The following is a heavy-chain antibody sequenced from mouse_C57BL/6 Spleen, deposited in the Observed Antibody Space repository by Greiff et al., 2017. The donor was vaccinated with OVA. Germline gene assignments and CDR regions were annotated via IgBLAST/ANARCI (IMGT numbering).Heavy chain of an antibody. Sequence: VQLQQSGAELARPGASVKLSCKASGYTFTSYGISWVKQRTGQGLEWIGEIYPRSGNTYYNEKFKGKATLTADKSSSTAYMELRSLTSEDSAVYFCARSYYSNPYYYAMDYWGQGTSVTVSS. CDR3: ARSYYSNPYYYAMDY. D-gene: IGHD2-5*01. V-gene: IGHV1-81*01. CDR1: GYTFTSYG. CDR2: IYPRSGNT. J-gene: IGHJ4*01.